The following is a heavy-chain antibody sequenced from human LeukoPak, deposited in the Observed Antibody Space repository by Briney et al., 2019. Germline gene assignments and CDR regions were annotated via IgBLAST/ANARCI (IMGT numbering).Heavy chain of an antibody. V-gene: IGHV4-34*01. CDR1: GGSFSGYY. Sequence: SETLSLTCAVYGGSFSGYYWSWIRQPPGKGLEWIGEINHSGSTNYNPSLKSRVTISVDTSKNQFSLKLSSVTAADTAVYYCARLRGRSSGWASKSPYYYYYMDVWGKGTTVTISS. D-gene: IGHD6-19*01. CDR2: INHSGST. J-gene: IGHJ6*03. CDR3: ARLRGRSSGWASKSPYYYYYMDV.